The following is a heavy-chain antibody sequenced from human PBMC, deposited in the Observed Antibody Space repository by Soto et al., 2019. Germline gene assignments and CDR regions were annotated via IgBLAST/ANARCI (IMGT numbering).Heavy chain of an antibody. CDR1: VFTLIIYC. Sequence: GLCXRLSCSAGVFTLIIYCIRGFRPAPGKGLVWVSRIKSDGSGTRYADSVKGRFTISRDNAKNTLYLQMNSLRVEDTAVYYCDSRHWTVRKLWGPGTLLTVSS. J-gene: IGHJ4*02. CDR2: IKSDGSGT. D-gene: IGHD1-1*01. CDR3: DSRHWTVRKL. V-gene: IGHV3-74*01.